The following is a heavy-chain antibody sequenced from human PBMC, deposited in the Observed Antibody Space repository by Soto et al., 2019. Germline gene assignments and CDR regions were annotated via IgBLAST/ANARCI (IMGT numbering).Heavy chain of an antibody. CDR1: GGSISSYY. CDR2: IYYSGST. D-gene: IGHD5-18*01. CDR3: ARRYGSCFDY. Sequence: QVQLPESGPGLVKPSETLSLTCTVPGGSISSYYWSWIRQPPGKGLEWIGYIYYSGSTNYNPSLKSRVPRSVNTSKNPGSLKLSSVSDADTAVYYCARRYGSCFDYWVQGTLVTVSS. J-gene: IGHJ4*02. V-gene: IGHV4-59*08.